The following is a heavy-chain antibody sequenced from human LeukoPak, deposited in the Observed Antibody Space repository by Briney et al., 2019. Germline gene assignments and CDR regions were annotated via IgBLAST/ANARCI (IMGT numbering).Heavy chain of an antibody. V-gene: IGHV1-24*01. J-gene: IGHJ5*02. Sequence: ASVKVSCKVSGYTLTELSMHWVRQAPGKGLEWMGGFDPEDGETIYAQKFQGRVTITADKSTSTAYMELSSLRSEDTAVYYCALSAIVVVPAAMRNWFDPWGQGTLVTVSS. CDR1: GYTLTELS. CDR2: FDPEDGET. CDR3: ALSAIVVVPAAMRNWFDP. D-gene: IGHD2-2*01.